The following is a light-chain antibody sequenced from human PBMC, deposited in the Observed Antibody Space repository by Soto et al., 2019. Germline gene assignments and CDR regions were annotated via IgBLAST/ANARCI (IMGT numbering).Light chain of an antibody. CDR2: GAS. CDR1: QSVSSSF. J-gene: IGKJ1*01. Sequence: EIVLTQSPGTLSLSPGERATLSCRASQSVSSSFLAWYQQRPGQAPRLLIFGASNRATGIPDRFSGSGFGTDFTLTISRLEPEDFAVYYCQQYSRSLWTFGQGTKVEIK. V-gene: IGKV3-20*01. CDR3: QQYSRSLWT.